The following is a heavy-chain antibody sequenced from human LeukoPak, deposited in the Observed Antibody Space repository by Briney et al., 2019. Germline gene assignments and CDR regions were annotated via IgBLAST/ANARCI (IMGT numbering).Heavy chain of an antibody. CDR2: LLYDGSTQ. CDR1: GFALSGYG. CDR3: ARRQAVGAMSDFDN. D-gene: IGHD1-26*01. J-gene: IGHJ4*02. V-gene: IGHV3-30*02. Sequence: PGGSLRLSCAVSGFALSGYGAHWVRQAPGRGLEWVAFLLYDGSTQYYRDSVKGRFTISRDNSKTTVYLQMNSLRVEDTAVYYCARRQAVGAMSDFDNWGQGTLVTVSS.